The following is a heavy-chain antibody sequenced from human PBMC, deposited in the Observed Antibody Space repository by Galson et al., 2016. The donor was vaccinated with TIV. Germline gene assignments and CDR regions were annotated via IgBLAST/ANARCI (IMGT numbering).Heavy chain of an antibody. CDR2: VSFDRSDT. D-gene: IGHD6-13*01. J-gene: IGHJ4*02. V-gene: IGHV3-30*03. Sequence: SLRLSCAASGFTFGSYGMHWVRHGPGKGLEWLAFVSFDRSDTTYADSVKGRFTISRDNFKTTLYLQMSSLRTEDTAVYYCARGFSSYYFDYWGQGTLVTVSP. CDR1: GFTFGSYG. CDR3: ARGFSSYYFDY.